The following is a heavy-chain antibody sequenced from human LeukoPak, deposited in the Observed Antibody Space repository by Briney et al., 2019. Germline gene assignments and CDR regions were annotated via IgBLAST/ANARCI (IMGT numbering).Heavy chain of an antibody. Sequence: GGSLRLSCSASGFTFSSYAMHWVRQAPGKGLEYVSAISSNGGSTYYAYSVKGRFTISRDNSKNTLYLQMSSLRAEDTAVYYCVKGEPDCSSTSCYAGWFDPWGQGTLVTVSS. V-gene: IGHV3-64D*06. CDR2: ISSNGGST. D-gene: IGHD2-2*01. CDR3: VKGEPDCSSTSCYAGWFDP. J-gene: IGHJ5*02. CDR1: GFTFSSYA.